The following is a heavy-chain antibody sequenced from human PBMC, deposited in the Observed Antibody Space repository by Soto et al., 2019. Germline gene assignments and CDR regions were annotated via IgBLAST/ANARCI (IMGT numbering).Heavy chain of an antibody. V-gene: IGHV3-66*01. Sequence: GGSLRLSCAASGFTFSSYAMSWVRQAPGKGLEWVSVIYSGGSTYYADSVKGRFTISRDNSKNTLYLQMNSLRAEDTAVYYCARDIWTIAAAGRNYYYYYMDVWGKGATVTVSS. CDR3: ARDIWTIAAAGRNYYYYYMDV. J-gene: IGHJ6*03. D-gene: IGHD6-13*01. CDR2: IYSGGST. CDR1: GFTFSSYA.